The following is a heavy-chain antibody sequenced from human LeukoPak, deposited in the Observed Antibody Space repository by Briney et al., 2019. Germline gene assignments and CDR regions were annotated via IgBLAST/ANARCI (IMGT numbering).Heavy chain of an antibody. CDR1: GGSISSSSYY. J-gene: IGHJ4*02. CDR2: IYHSGST. V-gene: IGHV4-39*07. CDR3: ASLGGDNYFDY. D-gene: IGHD2-21*01. Sequence: SETLSLTCTVSGGSISSSSYYWGWIRQPPGKGLEWIGYIYHSGSTYYNPSLKSRVTISVDRSKNQFSLKLSSVTAADTAVYYCASLGGDNYFDYWGQGTLVTVSS.